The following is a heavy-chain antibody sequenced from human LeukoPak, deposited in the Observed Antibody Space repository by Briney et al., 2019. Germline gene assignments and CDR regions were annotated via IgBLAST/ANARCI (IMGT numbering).Heavy chain of an antibody. J-gene: IGHJ4*02. D-gene: IGHD3-10*01. Sequence: GASVKVSCKASGYSFTGYHMHWVRQAPGQGLEWMAWINPNSGGANYAQKFQGRVTMTRDTSISTAYLELSRLRSDDTAVYYCARSGLGELVYGDYWGQGTLVTVSS. CDR1: GYSFTGYH. V-gene: IGHV1-2*02. CDR2: INPNSGGA. CDR3: ARSGLGELVYGDY.